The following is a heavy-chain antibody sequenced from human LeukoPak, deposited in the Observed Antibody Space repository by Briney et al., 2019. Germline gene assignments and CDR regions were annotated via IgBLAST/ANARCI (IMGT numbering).Heavy chain of an antibody. CDR3: ARDARSPECSGGSCYSPNWFDP. CDR2: INPNSGGT. Sequence: ASVKVSCKASGYTFTCYYMHWVRQAPGQGREWVGWINPNSGGTNYAQNFQGRVTMTRDTSISTAYMELSRMRSDDTAVYYCARDARSPECSGGSCYSPNWFDPWGQGTLVTVSS. J-gene: IGHJ5*02. CDR1: GYTFTCYY. V-gene: IGHV1-2*02. D-gene: IGHD2-15*01.